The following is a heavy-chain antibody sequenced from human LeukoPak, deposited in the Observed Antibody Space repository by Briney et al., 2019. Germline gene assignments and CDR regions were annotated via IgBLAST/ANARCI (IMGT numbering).Heavy chain of an antibody. CDR1: GFSFSSYS. V-gene: IGHV3-21*01. J-gene: IGHJ4*02. CDR2: ISSSSSYI. Sequence: GGSLRLSCAASGFSFSSYSMTWVRQAPGKGLEWVSSISSSSSYIYYADSVKGRFTISRDNAKNSLYLQMNSLRAEDTAVYYCARGPDDYVWGSYRYTGDYWGQGTLVTVSS. D-gene: IGHD3-16*02. CDR3: ARGPDDYVWGSYRYTGDY.